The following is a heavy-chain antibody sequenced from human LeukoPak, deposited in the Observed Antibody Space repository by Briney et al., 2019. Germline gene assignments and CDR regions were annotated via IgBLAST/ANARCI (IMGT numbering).Heavy chain of an antibody. CDR3: AKDQGNLEQICDY. D-gene: IGHD1/OR15-1a*01. Sequence: GRSLRLSCAASGFTFSSYGMHWVRQAPGKGLEWVAIISYDGSNKYYADSVKGRFTTSRDNSRNTLYLQMNSLRAEDTAVYYCAKDQGNLEQICDYWGQGTLVTVSS. V-gene: IGHV3-30*18. CDR1: GFTFSSYG. J-gene: IGHJ4*02. CDR2: ISYDGSNK.